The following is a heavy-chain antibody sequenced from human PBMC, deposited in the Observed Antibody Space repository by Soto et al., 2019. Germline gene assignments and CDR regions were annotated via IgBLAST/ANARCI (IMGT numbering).Heavy chain of an antibody. J-gene: IGHJ6*02. D-gene: IGHD2-8*01. CDR3: ARDWLMGYAILPNSYYYYGMDV. CDR1: GGTFSSYA. V-gene: IGHV1-69*13. Sequence: ASVKVSCKASGGTFSSYAISWVRQAPGQGLEWMGGIIPIFGTANYAQKFQGRVTITADESTSTAYMERSSLGSEDTAVYYCARDWLMGYAILPNSYYYYGMDVWGQGTTVTVSS. CDR2: IIPIFGTA.